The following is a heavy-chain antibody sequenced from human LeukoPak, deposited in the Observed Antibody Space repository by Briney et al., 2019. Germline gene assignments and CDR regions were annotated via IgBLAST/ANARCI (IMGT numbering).Heavy chain of an antibody. J-gene: IGHJ4*02. CDR2: IRTKANNYVT. CDR1: GFTFSGST. V-gene: IGHV3-73*01. D-gene: IGHD2-21*02. CDR3: SRHEALLGDY. Sequence: PGVSLRLSCAASGFTFSGSTVHWVRQASGKGLDWVGHIRTKANNYVTAYAASVKGRFTISRDDSKNTAYLQMNSLKIEDTAVYYCSRHEALLGDYWGQGTLVTVCS.